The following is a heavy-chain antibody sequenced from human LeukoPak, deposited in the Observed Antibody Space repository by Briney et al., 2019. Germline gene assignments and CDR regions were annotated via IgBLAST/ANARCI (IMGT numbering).Heavy chain of an antibody. Sequence: GASVKVSCKASGYTFTSYAMHWVRQAPGQRLEWMGWINAGNGNTKYSQKFQGRVTITRDTSASTAYMELRSLRSDDTAVYYCARDSEDSGYKWQWLVRRYYDSSGYYASAYFDYWGQGTLVTVSS. CDR3: ARDSEDSGYKWQWLVRRYYDSSGYYASAYFDY. V-gene: IGHV1-3*01. J-gene: IGHJ4*02. D-gene: IGHD3-22*01. CDR1: GYTFTSYA. CDR2: INAGNGNT.